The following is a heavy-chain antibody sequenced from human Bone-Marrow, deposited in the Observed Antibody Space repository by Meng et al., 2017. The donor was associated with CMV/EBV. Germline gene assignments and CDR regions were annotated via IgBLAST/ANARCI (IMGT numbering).Heavy chain of an antibody. CDR2: IIPILDIA. Sequence: SVKVSCKASGGTFSSYTISWVRQAPGQGLEWMGRIIPILDIANYAQKFQGRVTITADKSTSTAYMELSSLRSEDTAVYYCARARYYDILTGYYTDAFDIWGQGTMVTVSS. CDR3: ARARYYDILTGYYTDAFDI. D-gene: IGHD3-9*01. V-gene: IGHV1-69*02. J-gene: IGHJ3*02. CDR1: GGTFSSYT.